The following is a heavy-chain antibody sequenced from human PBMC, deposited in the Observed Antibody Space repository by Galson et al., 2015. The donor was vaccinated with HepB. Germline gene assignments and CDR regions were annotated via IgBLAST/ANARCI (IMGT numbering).Heavy chain of an antibody. CDR1: GFTFSSYA. CDR2: ISGSGDFT. D-gene: IGHD2-2*01. Sequence: LRLSCAASGFTFSSYAMSWVRQAPGKGLEWVSTISGSGDFTYYADSVKGRFAISRDDSKNTLYLQMNSLRAEDTAVYYCAKDGRSSRNVNWSDPWGQGTLVTVSS. CDR3: AKDGRSSRNVNWSDP. J-gene: IGHJ5*02. V-gene: IGHV3-23*01.